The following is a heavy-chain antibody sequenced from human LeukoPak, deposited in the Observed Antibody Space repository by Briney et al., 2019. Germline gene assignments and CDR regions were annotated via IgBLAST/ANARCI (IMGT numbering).Heavy chain of an antibody. J-gene: IGHJ4*02. Sequence: GGSLRLSCSASGFIFSTYGMHWVRQAPGKGLEWVAFIRNDKSSEHYADSVKGRFTISRDNSKNTLYPQMNSLRPEDTAVYYCAKRISGAYYSLLDYWGQGTLVIVSS. V-gene: IGHV3-30*02. CDR2: IRNDKSSE. CDR1: GFIFSTYG. CDR3: AKRISGAYYSLLDY. D-gene: IGHD1-26*01.